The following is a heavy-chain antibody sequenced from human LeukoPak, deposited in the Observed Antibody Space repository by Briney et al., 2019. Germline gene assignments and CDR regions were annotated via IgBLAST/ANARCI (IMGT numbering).Heavy chain of an antibody. CDR3: ARDWGYYYDSSGYYEV. J-gene: IGHJ4*02. CDR2: ISSSGSTI. V-gene: IGHV3-48*03. CDR1: GFTFSSYD. Sequence: GGSLKLSCAASGFTFSSYDMNWVRQAPGKGLEWVSYISSSGSTIYYADSVKGRFTISRDNAKNSLYPQMNSLRAEDTAVYYCARDWGYYYDSSGYYEVWGQGTLATVSS. D-gene: IGHD3-22*01.